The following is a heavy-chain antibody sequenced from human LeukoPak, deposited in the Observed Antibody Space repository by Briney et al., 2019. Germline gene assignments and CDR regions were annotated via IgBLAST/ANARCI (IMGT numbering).Heavy chain of an antibody. V-gene: IGHV3-23*01. CDR3: AKRGYYYDSSAYYYFDY. CDR2: ITGTGGTT. J-gene: IGHJ4*02. D-gene: IGHD3-22*01. Sequence: PGGFLILSCAASGLTFSSYGMSSVRQAPGKGLEWVSTITGTGGTTYYADSVKGRFTISRDNSMDTLYLQMNSLRAEDTAVYYCAKRGYYYDSSAYYYFDYWGQGTLVTVST. CDR1: GLTFSSYG.